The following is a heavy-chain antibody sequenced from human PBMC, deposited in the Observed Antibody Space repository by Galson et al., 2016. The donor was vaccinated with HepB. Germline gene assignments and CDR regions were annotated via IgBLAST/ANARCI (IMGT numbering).Heavy chain of an antibody. V-gene: IGHV3-30*04. CDR1: RMTFSNYA. Sequence: SLRLSCAASRMTFSNYAIHWVRQAPGKGLDCVSTIFTDGGNKFYADSVKGRLPVSRDNSKSTLNLQMSNLRAEDTAVYYCAKDYDYWSDFSANYYYYGMDVWGQGPTVTVSS. D-gene: IGHD3-3*01. CDR3: AKDYDYWSDFSANYYYYGMDV. J-gene: IGHJ6*02. CDR2: IFTDGGNK.